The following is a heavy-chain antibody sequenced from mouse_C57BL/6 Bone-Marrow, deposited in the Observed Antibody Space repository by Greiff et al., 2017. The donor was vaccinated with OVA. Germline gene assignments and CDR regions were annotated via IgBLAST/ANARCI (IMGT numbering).Heavy chain of an antibody. D-gene: IGHD2-4*01. V-gene: IGHV5-17*01. CDR2: ISSGSSTI. J-gene: IGHJ4*01. CDR1: GFTFSDYG. Sequence: EVMLVESGGGLVKPGGSLKLSCAASGFTFSDYGMHWVRQAPEKGLEWVAYISSGSSTIYYAATVQGRFTISRDNAKNTLFLQMTSLRSEDTAMYYCARGYYDYDVGAMDYWGQGTSVTVSS. CDR3: ARGYYDYDVGAMDY.